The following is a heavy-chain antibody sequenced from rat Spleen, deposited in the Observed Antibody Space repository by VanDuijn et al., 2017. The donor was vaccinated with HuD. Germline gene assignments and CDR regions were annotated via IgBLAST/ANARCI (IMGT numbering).Heavy chain of an antibody. Sequence: EVQLVESGGGLVQPGRSLKLSCAASGFTFSNYYMAWVRQAPKKGLEWVATISTSGSRTYYPDSVKGRFTISRDNAKSSLYLQMNSLKSEDTATYYCARGGNYPYWYFDFWGPGTMVTVSS. CDR2: ISTSGSRT. J-gene: IGHJ1*01. CDR3: ARGGNYPYWYFDF. CDR1: GFTFSNYY. V-gene: IGHV5-25*01. D-gene: IGHD1-4*01.